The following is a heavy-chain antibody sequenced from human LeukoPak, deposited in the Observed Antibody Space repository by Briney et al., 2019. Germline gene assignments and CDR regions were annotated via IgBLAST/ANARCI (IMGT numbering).Heavy chain of an antibody. D-gene: IGHD3-22*01. J-gene: IGHJ4*02. Sequence: GGSLRLSCAASGFTFSSYALHWVRQAPGKGLEYVSAISSNGGSTYYANSVKGRFTISRDNSKNTLYLQMGSLRAEDMAVYYCARGYYDQDYWGQGTLVTVSS. CDR3: ARGYYDQDY. V-gene: IGHV3-64*01. CDR2: ISSNGGST. CDR1: GFTFSSYA.